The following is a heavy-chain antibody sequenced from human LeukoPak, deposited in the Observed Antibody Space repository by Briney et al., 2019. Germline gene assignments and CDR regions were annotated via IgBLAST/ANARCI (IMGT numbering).Heavy chain of an antibody. CDR2: FYHSGSS. Sequence: SETLSLTCTVSGGSISAYYWNWIRQPQEKGREWSGFFYHSGSSDYNPSLKSRLTISMDTSKNQLSLNLTSVTAADTAVYYCARLGFCTKGGCLSDLWGLGTVVTVSS. D-gene: IGHD2-8*01. CDR1: GGSISAYY. J-gene: IGHJ5*02. V-gene: IGHV4-59*08. CDR3: ARLGFCTKGGCLSDL.